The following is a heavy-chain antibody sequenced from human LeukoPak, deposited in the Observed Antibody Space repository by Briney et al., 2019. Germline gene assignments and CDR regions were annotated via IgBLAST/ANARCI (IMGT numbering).Heavy chain of an antibody. CDR1: GYTFTSYA. J-gene: IGHJ4*02. V-gene: IGHV1-3*01. D-gene: IGHD1-26*01. CDR2: INAGNGNT. Sequence: ASVKVSCKASGYTFTSYAMHWVRQAPGQRLEWMGWINAGNGNTKSSQKFQGRVTITRDTSASTAYMELSSLRSEDTAVYYCARDGATEGYYYFDYWGQGTLVTVSS. CDR3: ARDGATEGYYYFDY.